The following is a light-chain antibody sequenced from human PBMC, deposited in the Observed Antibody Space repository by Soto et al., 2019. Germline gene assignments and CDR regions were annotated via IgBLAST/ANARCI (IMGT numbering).Light chain of an antibody. J-gene: IGKJ1*01. CDR2: QVS. CDR1: QSISSW. V-gene: IGKV1-5*03. CDR3: QQYGSYPWT. Sequence: DIQMTQSPSTLSASVGDRVTITCRASQSISSWLAWFQQKPGKAPKLLIYQVSSLESGVPSRFSGSGSGTEFTLTISSLQPDDFATYSCQQYGSYPWTFGQGTKVEIK.